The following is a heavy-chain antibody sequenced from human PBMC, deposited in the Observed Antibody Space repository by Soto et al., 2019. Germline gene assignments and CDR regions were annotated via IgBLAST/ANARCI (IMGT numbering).Heavy chain of an antibody. CDR3: AGLEGLATISYYFYF. J-gene: IGHJ4*02. CDR1: GDSINSDKYY. D-gene: IGHD3-9*01. Sequence: QLQLQESGPGLVKPSETLSLTCSVSGDSINSDKYYWGWIRQPPGKGLEWIGSIYFRGNTDYNPSRKTRVTMSLAKSKSHCSRKRNSVTAADSAVYFCAGLEGLATISYYFYFWGQGALVTVSS. V-gene: IGHV4-39*02. CDR2: IYFRGNT.